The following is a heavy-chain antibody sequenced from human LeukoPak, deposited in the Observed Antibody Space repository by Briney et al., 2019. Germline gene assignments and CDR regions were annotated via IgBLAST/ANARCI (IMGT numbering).Heavy chain of an antibody. Sequence: GGSLRLSCAASGFTFSSYAMSWVRQAPGKGLEWVSAISGSGGSTYYADSVKGRFTISRDNSKNTLYLQMNSLRAEDTAVYYCANSRALITIFGVVIIGFDYWGQGTLVTVSS. J-gene: IGHJ4*02. CDR2: ISGSGGST. CDR1: GFTFSSYA. V-gene: IGHV3-23*01. CDR3: ANSRALITIFGVVIIGFDY. D-gene: IGHD3-3*01.